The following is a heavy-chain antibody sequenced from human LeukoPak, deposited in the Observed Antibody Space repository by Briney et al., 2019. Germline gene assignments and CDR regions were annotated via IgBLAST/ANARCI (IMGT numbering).Heavy chain of an antibody. CDR3: ARANYYDSSGYLTYFDY. CDR2: ISSSGSTI. V-gene: IGHV3-11*01. D-gene: IGHD3-22*01. CDR1: GFTFSDYY. J-gene: IGHJ4*02. Sequence: TGGSLRLSCAASGFTFSDYYMRWIRQAPGKGLEWVSYISSSGSTIYYADSVKGRFTISRNNAKNSLYLQMNSLRAEDTAVYYCARANYYDSSGYLTYFDYWGQGTLVTVSS.